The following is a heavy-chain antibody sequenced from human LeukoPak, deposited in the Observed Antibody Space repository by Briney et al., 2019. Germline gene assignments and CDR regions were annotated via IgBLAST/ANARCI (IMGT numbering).Heavy chain of an antibody. CDR3: ATEGRKDSGYDLYFYYMDV. J-gene: IGHJ6*03. D-gene: IGHD5-12*01. CDR2: FDPENGET. V-gene: IGHV1-24*01. Sequence: ASVKVSCKVSGYTLTELSMHWVRQAPGKGLEWMGGFDPENGETIYAQTFQGRVTMNEDTSTDTAYMELSSLRSEDTAVYYCATEGRKDSGYDLYFYYMDVWGKGTTVTVSS. CDR1: GYTLTELS.